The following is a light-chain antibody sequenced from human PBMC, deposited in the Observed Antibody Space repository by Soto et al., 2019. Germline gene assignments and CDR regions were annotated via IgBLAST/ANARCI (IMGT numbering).Light chain of an antibody. CDR3: QHRSIWPVS. V-gene: IGKV3D-20*02. CDR1: QNFGSTY. Sequence: EVVLTPSPDTLSLSPGERATLSCRASQNFGSTYLAWYQQKPGLAPRLLIYDASSRATGIPARFSGSGSGTDFTLTISSLEPEDFAVYYCQHRSIWPVSFGQGTRLEIK. CDR2: DAS. J-gene: IGKJ5*01.